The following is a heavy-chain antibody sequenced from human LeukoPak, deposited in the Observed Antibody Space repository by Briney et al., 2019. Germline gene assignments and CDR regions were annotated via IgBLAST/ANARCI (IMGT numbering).Heavy chain of an antibody. V-gene: IGHV1-69*05. CDR2: IIPIFGTA. J-gene: IGHJ6*03. D-gene: IGHD3-16*01. CDR1: GGTFSSYA. Sequence: AASVKVSCKASGGTFSSYAISWVRQAPGQGLEWMGGIIPIFGTANYAQKLQGRVTMTTDTSTSTAYMELRSLRSDDTAVYYCARVYADYYYYYMDVWGKGTTVTVSS. CDR3: ARVYADYYYYYMDV.